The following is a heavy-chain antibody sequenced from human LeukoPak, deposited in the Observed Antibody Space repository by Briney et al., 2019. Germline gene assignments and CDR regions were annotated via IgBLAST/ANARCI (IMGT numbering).Heavy chain of an antibody. Sequence: SETLSLTCTVSGGSISSSSYYWGWIRQPPGKGLGWIGSIYYSGSTYYNPSLKSRVTISVDTSKNQFSLKLTSVTAADTAVYYCAAPGWRDLFDYWGQGTLVTVSS. V-gene: IGHV4-39*01. CDR3: AAPGWRDLFDY. J-gene: IGHJ4*02. D-gene: IGHD6-19*01. CDR1: GGSISSSSYY. CDR2: IYYSGST.